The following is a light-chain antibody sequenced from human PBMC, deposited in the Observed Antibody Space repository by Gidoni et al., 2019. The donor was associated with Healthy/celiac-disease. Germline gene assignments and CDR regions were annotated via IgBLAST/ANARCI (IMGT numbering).Light chain of an antibody. CDR1: QSVSINY. CDR3: QQNGSSPLT. Sequence: STHSPGTRPLSPGERATLSCRASQSVSINYLAWYQKKPGDATRLLLYGATSSTTGIPDRFSGSGAGKDFTLTSSRLEPEDFAVYYCQQNGSSPLTFGGGTKVEIK. J-gene: IGKJ4*01. V-gene: IGKV3-20*01. CDR2: GAT.